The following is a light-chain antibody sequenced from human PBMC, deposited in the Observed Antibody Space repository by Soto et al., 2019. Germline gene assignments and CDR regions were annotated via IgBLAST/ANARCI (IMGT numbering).Light chain of an antibody. V-gene: IGKV3-20*01. Sequence: EIVLTQSPGTLSLSPGERATLSCRASQSVSNNYLAWYQQKPGQAPRLLFYGASNRATAIPDRFSGSGFGTDFTLTITRLEPEDFAVYYCQQYGDSPQTFGPGTKV. CDR1: QSVSNNY. CDR2: GAS. J-gene: IGKJ1*01. CDR3: QQYGDSPQT.